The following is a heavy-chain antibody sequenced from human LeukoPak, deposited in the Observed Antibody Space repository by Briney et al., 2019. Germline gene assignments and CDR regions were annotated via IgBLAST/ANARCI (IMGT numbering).Heavy chain of an antibody. J-gene: IGHJ4*02. CDR2: INPSGGST. CDR1: GYTFTSYY. D-gene: IGHD3-22*01. Sequence: ASVKVSCKASGYTFTSYYMHWVRQAPGQGLEWMGIINPSGGSTSYAQKFQGRVTMTRDMSTSTVYMELSSLRSEDTAMYYCAREGYDYDSSGSVDYWGQGTLVTVSS. CDR3: AREGYDYDSSGSVDY. V-gene: IGHV1-46*01.